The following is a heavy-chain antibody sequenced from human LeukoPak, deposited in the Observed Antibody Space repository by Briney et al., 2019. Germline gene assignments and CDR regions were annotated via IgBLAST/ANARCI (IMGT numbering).Heavy chain of an antibody. CDR3: ARHVVYCSGGSCTSGRFDI. D-gene: IGHD2-15*01. CDR2: IDPSDSYT. CDR1: GYSFTSHW. V-gene: IGHV5-10-1*01. J-gene: IGHJ3*02. Sequence: GESLKISCKGSGYSFTSHWISWVRQMPGKGLEWMGRIDPSDSYTNYSPSFQGHVTISADKSISTAYLQWSSLKASDTAMYYCARHVVYCSGGSCTSGRFDIWGQGTMVTVSS.